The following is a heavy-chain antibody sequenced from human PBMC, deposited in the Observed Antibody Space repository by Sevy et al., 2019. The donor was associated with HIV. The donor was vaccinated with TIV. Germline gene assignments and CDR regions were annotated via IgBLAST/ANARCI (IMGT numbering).Heavy chain of an antibody. V-gene: IGHV3-23*01. J-gene: IGHJ6*03. CDR3: GKGGGGHYDPDEIGYYFYYYNMDV. Sequence: GGSLRLSCAVSGFSFDSYGMTWVRQAPGKGLEWVSGISGSGTRTYYADSVKGRFSISRDNSKNRLYLQMNSLRSGDTAIYDWGKGGGGHYDPDEIGYYFYYYNMDVWGKGTTVTVSS. CDR1: GFSFDSYG. D-gene: IGHD3-22*01. CDR2: ISGSGTRT.